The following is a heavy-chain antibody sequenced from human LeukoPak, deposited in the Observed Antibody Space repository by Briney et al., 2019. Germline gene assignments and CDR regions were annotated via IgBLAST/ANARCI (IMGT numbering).Heavy chain of an antibody. Sequence: GESLKISCKGSGYTFTTYWIGWVRQMPGKGLEWMGVIYPGDSRIRYNPSFEGQVTISADKSISTAYLQWSSLKASDTAMYYCARQSLQLERRSPPYYYYYYMDVWGKGTTVTVSS. CDR1: GYTFTTYW. V-gene: IGHV5-51*01. J-gene: IGHJ6*03. CDR3: ARQSLQLERRSPPYYYYYYMDV. CDR2: IYPGDSRI. D-gene: IGHD1-1*01.